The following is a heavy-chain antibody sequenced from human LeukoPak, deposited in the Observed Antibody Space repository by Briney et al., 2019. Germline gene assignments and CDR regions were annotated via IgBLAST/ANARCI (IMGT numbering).Heavy chain of an antibody. D-gene: IGHD6-19*01. Sequence: GGSLRLSCAASGFTFSSYGMHWVRQAPGKGLEWVAVISYDGSNKYYADSVKGRFTISRDNSKNTLYLQMNSLRAEDTAVYYCAKDPSPPRMGAVAGYFDYWGQGTLVTVSS. CDR2: ISYDGSNK. J-gene: IGHJ4*02. CDR1: GFTFSSYG. V-gene: IGHV3-30*18. CDR3: AKDPSPPRMGAVAGYFDY.